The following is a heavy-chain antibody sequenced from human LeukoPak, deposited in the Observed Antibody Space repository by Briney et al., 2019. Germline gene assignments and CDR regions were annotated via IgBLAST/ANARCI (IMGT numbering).Heavy chain of an antibody. J-gene: IGHJ6*02. D-gene: IGHD3-22*01. CDR3: ARFYYDSSGPYGGMDV. CDR2: INSDGSST. CDR1: GFTFSSYW. V-gene: IGHV3-74*01. Sequence: GGSLRLSCAASGFTFSSYWMHWVRHAPGKGLVWASRINSDGSSTSYADSVKGRFTISRDNAKNTLYLQMNSLRAEDTAVYYCARFYYDSSGPYGGMDVWGQGTTVTVSS.